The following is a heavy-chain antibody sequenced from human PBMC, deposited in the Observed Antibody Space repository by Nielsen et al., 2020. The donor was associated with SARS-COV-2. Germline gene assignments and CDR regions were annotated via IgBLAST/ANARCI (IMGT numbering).Heavy chain of an antibody. J-gene: IGHJ3*02. D-gene: IGHD6-19*01. V-gene: IGHV4-30-4*01. Sequence: SETLSLTCTVSGGSISSRDYYWSWIRQPPGKGLEWIGYIYYSGSTYYNPSLKSRVTVSVDTSKFQFSLNLSSVTAADTAMYFCARLRRIGVADHDAFDIWGQGTMVAVSS. CDR1: GGSISSRDYY. CDR3: ARLRRIGVADHDAFDI. CDR2: IYYSGST.